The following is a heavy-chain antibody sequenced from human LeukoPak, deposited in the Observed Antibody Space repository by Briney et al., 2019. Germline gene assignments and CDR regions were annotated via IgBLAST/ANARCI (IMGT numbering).Heavy chain of an antibody. CDR2: ISAYNGNT. CDR1: GYTFTSYG. V-gene: IGHV1-18*01. Sequence: ASVTVSCKASGYTFTSYGISWVRQAPGQGLEWMGWISAYNGNTNYAQKLQGRVTMTTDTSTSTAYMELRSLRSDDTAVYYCARDPYYGSGSYILNYYYYYMDVWGKGTTVTISS. J-gene: IGHJ6*03. CDR3: ARDPYYGSGSYILNYYYYYMDV. D-gene: IGHD3-10*01.